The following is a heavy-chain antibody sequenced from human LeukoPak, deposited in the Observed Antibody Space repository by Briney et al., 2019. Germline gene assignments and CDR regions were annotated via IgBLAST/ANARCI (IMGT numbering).Heavy chain of an antibody. J-gene: IGHJ4*02. V-gene: IGHV3-7*01. Sequence: GGSLRLSCTASGFTFISYWMSWVRQATGKGLEWVASIKQDGSEKNYVDSVKGRFTISRDNAKNSLYLQMNSLRAEDTAVYYCAREGTVTTLGYWGQGTLVTVSS. CDR1: GFTFISYW. D-gene: IGHD4-17*01. CDR2: IKQDGSEK. CDR3: AREGTVTTLGY.